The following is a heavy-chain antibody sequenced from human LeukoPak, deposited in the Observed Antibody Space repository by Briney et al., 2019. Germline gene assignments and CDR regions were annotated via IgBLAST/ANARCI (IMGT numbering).Heavy chain of an antibody. Sequence: SETLSLTCTVSGGSISSYYWSWIRQHPAKGLEWSVYIYYSGSTNYNPSLKSRVTTSVDPPTHQFSLKLSSVTAAATAVYYCAREKDYDFWSGHYPNPPPGDYYMDVWGKGTTVTVSS. CDR2: IYYSGST. J-gene: IGHJ6*03. CDR3: AREKDYDFWSGHYPNPPPGDYYMDV. CDR1: GGSISSYY. V-gene: IGHV4-59*01. D-gene: IGHD3-3*01.